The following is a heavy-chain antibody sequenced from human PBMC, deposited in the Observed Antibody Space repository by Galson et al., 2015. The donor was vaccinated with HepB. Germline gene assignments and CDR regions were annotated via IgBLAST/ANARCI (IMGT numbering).Heavy chain of an antibody. D-gene: IGHD3-16*01. CDR2: ISYDGSNK. V-gene: IGHV3-30*18. CDR1: RVNFHNYG. CDR3: AKYDYAWGSLPFGGGIDY. Sequence: SLRLSCAASRVNFHNYGLHWVRQAPGKGLEWVALISYDGSNKDYAESVKGRFTISRDNSKNPLYLQMNNLRPEYTAVYYCAKYDYAWGSLPFGGGIDYWGQGTLVTVSS. J-gene: IGHJ4*02.